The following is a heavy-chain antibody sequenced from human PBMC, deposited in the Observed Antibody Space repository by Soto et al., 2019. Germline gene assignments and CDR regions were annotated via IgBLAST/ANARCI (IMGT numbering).Heavy chain of an antibody. J-gene: IGHJ5*02. CDR1: GYTFTGYY. D-gene: IGHD3-22*01. CDR3: ARGAGDGGKYYYDSSGLNWFDP. V-gene: IGHV1-2*04. CDR2: INPNSGGT. Sequence: GASVKVSCKASGYTFTGYYMHWVRQAPGQGLEWMGWINPNSGGTNYAQKFQGWVTMTRDTSISTAYMELSRLRSDDTAVYYCARGAGDGGKYYYDSSGLNWFDPWGQGTLVTVSS.